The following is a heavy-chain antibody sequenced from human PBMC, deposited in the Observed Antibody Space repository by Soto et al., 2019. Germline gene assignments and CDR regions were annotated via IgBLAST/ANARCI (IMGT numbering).Heavy chain of an antibody. Sequence: SETLSLTCAVYGGSFSGYYWSWIRQPPGEGLEWIGEINHSGSTNYNPSLKSRVTISVDTSKNRFSLKLSSVTAADTAVYYCARGGGVVGAVDYWGQGTLVTVSS. CDR1: GGSFSGYY. D-gene: IGHD1-26*01. CDR3: ARGGGVVGAVDY. CDR2: INHSGST. V-gene: IGHV4-34*01. J-gene: IGHJ4*02.